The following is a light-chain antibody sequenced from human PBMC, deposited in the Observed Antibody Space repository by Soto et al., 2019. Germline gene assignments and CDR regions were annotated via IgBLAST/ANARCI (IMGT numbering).Light chain of an antibody. V-gene: IGKV2-30*01. CDR2: RVS. J-gene: IGKJ3*01. Sequence: DVVLTQSPLALPVTLGQPASISCRSSQSLVYSDGNTYLNWFHQRPGQSPRRLMYRVSNRDSGVPDRFSGSGSGTDFTRTISRVEAEDVGVYDCMQGTHWPPITFGPGTKVDIK. CDR1: QSLVYSDGNTY. CDR3: MQGTHWPPIT.